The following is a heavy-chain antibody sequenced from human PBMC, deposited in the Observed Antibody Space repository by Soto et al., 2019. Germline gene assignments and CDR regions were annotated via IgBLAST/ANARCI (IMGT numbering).Heavy chain of an antibody. J-gene: IGHJ4*02. D-gene: IGHD1-1*01. V-gene: IGHV4-4*02. Sequence: PSETLSLTCAVSGGSISSSNWWSWVRQPAGKGLEWIGEINHSGSTNYNPSLKSRVAISVDTSKNQFSLNLRSVTAADTAVYYCARRYGYSFDYWGQGTLVTVSS. CDR3: ARRYGYSFDY. CDR1: GGSISSSNW. CDR2: INHSGST.